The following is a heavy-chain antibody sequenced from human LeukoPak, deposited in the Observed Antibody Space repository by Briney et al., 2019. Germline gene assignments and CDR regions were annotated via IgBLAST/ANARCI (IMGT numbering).Heavy chain of an antibody. CDR3: VREDGINGFFDY. CDR2: IYTSGST. CDR1: GGSISSGSYY. J-gene: IGHJ4*02. Sequence: PSQTLSLTCTVSGGSISSGSYYWSWIRQPAGKGLEWIGRIYTSGSTNYNPFLKSRVTISVDTSKNQFSLKLSSVTAADTAVYYCVREDGINGFFDYWGQGTLVTVSS. D-gene: IGHD3-10*01. V-gene: IGHV4-61*02.